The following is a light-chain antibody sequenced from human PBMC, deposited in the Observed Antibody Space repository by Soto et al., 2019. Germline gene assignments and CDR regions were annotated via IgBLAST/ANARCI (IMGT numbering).Light chain of an antibody. CDR3: QQDRSSSWT. CDR1: QSVSSSY. J-gene: IGKJ1*01. V-gene: IGKV3-20*01. Sequence: IVLTQSPGTLSLSPGDRATLSCRVSQSVSSSYFARYQQKPGQAPRLLIYGASSRATGIPARFSGSGSGTDFTLTISRLEPEDFAVYYCQQDRSSSWTCGQGTKV. CDR2: GAS.